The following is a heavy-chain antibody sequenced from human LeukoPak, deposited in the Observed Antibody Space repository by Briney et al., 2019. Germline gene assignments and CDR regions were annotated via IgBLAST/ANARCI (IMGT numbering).Heavy chain of an antibody. CDR2: IIAIFGTA. V-gene: IGHV1-69*13. CDR1: GGTFSSYA. Sequence: SVTVSCKASGGTFSSYAISWVRQAPGQGLEWMGGIIAIFGTANYAQKFQGRVTITADESTSTAYMELSSLRSEDTAVYYCARDRSSRWEYYYYGMDVWGQGTTVTVSS. CDR3: ARDRSSRWEYYYYGMDV. D-gene: IGHD1-26*01. J-gene: IGHJ6*02.